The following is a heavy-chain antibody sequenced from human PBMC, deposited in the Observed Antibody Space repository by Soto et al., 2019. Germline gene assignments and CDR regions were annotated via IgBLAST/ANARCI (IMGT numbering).Heavy chain of an antibody. D-gene: IGHD6-19*01. Sequence: PGESLKISCKASGFKFSTYWISWVRQMPGKGLEWMGRIDPSDSYTNYSPSFQGHVTISADKSISTAYLQWSSLKASDTAMYYCARLGPLYSSGPAPYYYYYGMDVWGQGTTVTVSS. V-gene: IGHV5-10-1*01. CDR2: IDPSDSYT. CDR3: ARLGPLYSSGPAPYYYYYGMDV. J-gene: IGHJ6*02. CDR1: GFKFSTYW.